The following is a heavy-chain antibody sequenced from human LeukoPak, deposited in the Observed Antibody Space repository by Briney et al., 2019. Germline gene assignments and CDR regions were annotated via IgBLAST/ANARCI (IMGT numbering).Heavy chain of an antibody. CDR2: ISSSSSYI. Sequence: GGSLRLSCAASGFTFSSYSMNWVRQAPGKGLEWVSSISSSSSYIYYADSVKGRFTISRDNAKNSLYLQMSSLRAEDTAVYYCARDFPTITSWYYFDYWGQGALVVVSS. J-gene: IGHJ4*02. CDR1: GFTFSSYS. CDR3: ARDFPTITSWYYFDY. V-gene: IGHV3-21*04. D-gene: IGHD2-2*01.